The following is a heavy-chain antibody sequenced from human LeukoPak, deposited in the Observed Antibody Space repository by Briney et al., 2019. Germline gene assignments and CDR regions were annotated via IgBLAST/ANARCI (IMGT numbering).Heavy chain of an antibody. CDR2: IFYSGST. CDR3: ARDRSSYNSGSYGGVFDY. CDR1: GGSFSSYY. V-gene: IGHV4-59*01. D-gene: IGHD3-10*01. J-gene: IGHJ4*02. Sequence: SETLSLTCTVSGGSFSSYYWSWIRQPPGKGLEWIGNIFYSGSTNYNPSLKSRVTISVDTSKNQFSLKLSSVTAADTAVYYCARDRSSYNSGSYGGVFDYWGQGTRVTVSS.